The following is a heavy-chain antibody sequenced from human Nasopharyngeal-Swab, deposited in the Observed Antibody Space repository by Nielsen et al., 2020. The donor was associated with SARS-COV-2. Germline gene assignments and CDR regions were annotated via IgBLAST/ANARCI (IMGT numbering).Heavy chain of an antibody. CDR1: GFTFSSYA. CDR3: ARVAGITMVRGVDY. Sequence: GGSLRLSCAASGFTFSSYAMHWVRQAPGKGLEWVAVISYDGSNKYYADSVKGRFTISRDNSKNTLYLQMNSLRAEDTAVYYCARVAGITMVRGVDYWGQGTLVTVS. J-gene: IGHJ4*02. D-gene: IGHD3-10*01. CDR2: ISYDGSNK. V-gene: IGHV3-30-3*01.